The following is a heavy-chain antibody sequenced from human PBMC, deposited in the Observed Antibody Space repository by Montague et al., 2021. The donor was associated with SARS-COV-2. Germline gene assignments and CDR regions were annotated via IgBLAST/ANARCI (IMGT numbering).Heavy chain of an antibody. Sequence: SLRLSCAASGFSFSDYTMNWVRQPPGKGLDWVSSTSTGNTYIYYADSVKGRFTISRDNAENSLFLQMNSLRADDTGVYYCVRVGSTGELDSWGQGALVVVSS. CDR2: TSTGNTYI. CDR3: VRVGSTGELDS. CDR1: GFSFSDYT. J-gene: IGHJ4*02. D-gene: IGHD7-27*01. V-gene: IGHV3-21*01.